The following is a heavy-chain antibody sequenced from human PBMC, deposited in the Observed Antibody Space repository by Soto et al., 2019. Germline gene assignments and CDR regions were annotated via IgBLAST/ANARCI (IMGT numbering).Heavy chain of an antibody. Sequence: GGSLRLSCAASGFTFSDYYMSWIRRAPGKGLEWVSYISSSSSYTNYADSVEGRFTISRDNAKNSLCLQMNSLRAEDTAVYYCARVRGSSGYYYDFDYWGQGTLVTVSS. D-gene: IGHD3-22*01. V-gene: IGHV3-11*06. J-gene: IGHJ4*02. CDR2: ISSSSSYT. CDR3: ARVRGSSGYYYDFDY. CDR1: GFTFSDYY.